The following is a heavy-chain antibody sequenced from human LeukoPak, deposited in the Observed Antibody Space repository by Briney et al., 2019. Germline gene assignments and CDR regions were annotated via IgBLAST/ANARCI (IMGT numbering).Heavy chain of an antibody. CDR1: GFSFSDSY. Sequence: GGSLTLSCVVSGFSFSDSYMTWIRQTPGQGLESLAYISGSGHDIYYTDSEKGRFTISRDNAKDTLYLQMNGLRPEDTALYYCSTDPRLLIYWGHGTLVTVSS. CDR3: STDPRLLIY. D-gene: IGHD2-8*01. CDR2: ISGSGHDI. J-gene: IGHJ4*01. V-gene: IGHV3-11*01.